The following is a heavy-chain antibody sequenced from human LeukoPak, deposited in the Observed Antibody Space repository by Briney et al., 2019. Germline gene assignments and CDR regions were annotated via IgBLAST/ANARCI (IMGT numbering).Heavy chain of an antibody. D-gene: IGHD3-22*01. Sequence: PGGSLRLSCAASGFTVSSKYMSWVRQAPGKGLEWVSILYSGGNTYYADSVKGRFTISRDNSKNTVYLQMNSLRVEDTAVYYCARGPPYDRFDYCGQGTLVTVSS. V-gene: IGHV3-53*01. CDR3: ARGPPYDRFDY. J-gene: IGHJ4*02. CDR2: LYSGGNT. CDR1: GFTVSSKY.